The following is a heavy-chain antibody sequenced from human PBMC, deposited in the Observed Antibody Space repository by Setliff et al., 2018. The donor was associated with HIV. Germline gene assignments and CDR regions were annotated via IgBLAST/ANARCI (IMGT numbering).Heavy chain of an antibody. D-gene: IGHD3-9*01. CDR1: RYTFSNYD. V-gene: IGHV1-8*02. CDR2: MNPISDHR. CDR3: ASGCLIGGSGPCRNFEF. Sequence: GASVKVSCKASRYTFSNYDVNWVRQATGQGLEWMAWMNPISDHRGYAQKFQGRLTMTKDTSTSTVYMERSSLKSDDTAVYYCASGCLIGGSGPCRNFEFWGQGTLVTVSS. J-gene: IGHJ4*02.